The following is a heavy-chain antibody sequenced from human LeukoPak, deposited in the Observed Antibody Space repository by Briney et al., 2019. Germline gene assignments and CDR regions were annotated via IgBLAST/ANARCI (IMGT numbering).Heavy chain of an antibody. D-gene: IGHD2-15*01. CDR3: AKSLIRLGYSIDY. CDR1: GFTFSSYG. V-gene: IGHV3-33*06. CDR2: IWYDGSNK. Sequence: GGSLRLSCAASGFTFSSYGMHWVRQAPGKGLEWVAVIWYDGSNKYYADSVKGRFTISRDNSKNTLYLQMNSLRAEDTAVYYCAKSLIRLGYSIDYWGQGTLVTVSP. J-gene: IGHJ4*02.